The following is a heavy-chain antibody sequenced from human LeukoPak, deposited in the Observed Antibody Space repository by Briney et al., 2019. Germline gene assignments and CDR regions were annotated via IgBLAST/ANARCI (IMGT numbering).Heavy chain of an antibody. CDR2: ISSSSYI. Sequence: GGSLRLSCAASGFTFSSYSMNWVRQAPGKGLEWVSSISSSSYIYYADSVKGRFTISRDNAKNSLYLQMNSLRAEDTAVYYCARGAVTYYDFWSGYSGHYYFDYWGQGTLVTVSS. J-gene: IGHJ4*02. D-gene: IGHD3-3*01. V-gene: IGHV3-21*01. CDR3: ARGAVTYYDFWSGYSGHYYFDY. CDR1: GFTFSSYS.